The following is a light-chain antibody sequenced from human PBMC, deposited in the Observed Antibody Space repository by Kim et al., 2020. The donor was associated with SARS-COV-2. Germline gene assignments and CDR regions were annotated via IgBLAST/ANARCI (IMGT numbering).Light chain of an antibody. CDR1: QTMSNN. V-gene: IGKV1-39*01. CDR3: QQSYSSPEFT. J-gene: IGKJ4*01. CDR2: GSY. Sequence: VGDRVTVACQSSQTMSNNLHWYQRKRGRAPRLLITGSYALQPGVPTRFSGRGSGTDFTLTIRGIRWEDFATYYCQQSYSSPEFTFGGGAKVDIK.